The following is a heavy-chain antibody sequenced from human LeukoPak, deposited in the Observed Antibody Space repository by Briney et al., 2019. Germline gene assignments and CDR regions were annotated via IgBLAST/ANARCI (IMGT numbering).Heavy chain of an antibody. Sequence: AGGSLRLSCAASGFTFTKYSMSWVRQAPGKGLEWVSSISSSSSYIYYADSVKGRCTISRDNATDSLHLQMNSLSAEDSAVDDCARASMLATAFDFWGQGTLVTVSS. D-gene: IGHD2/OR15-2a*01. J-gene: IGHJ4*02. V-gene: IGHV3-21*01. CDR3: ARASMLATAFDF. CDR2: ISSSSSYI. CDR1: GFTFTKYS.